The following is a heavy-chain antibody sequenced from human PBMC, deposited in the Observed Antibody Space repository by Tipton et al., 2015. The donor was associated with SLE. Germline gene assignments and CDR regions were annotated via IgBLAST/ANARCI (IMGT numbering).Heavy chain of an antibody. D-gene: IGHD2-15*01. V-gene: IGHV3-30*02. Sequence: QLVQSGGGLVQPGGSLRLSCAASGFTFRSYDMHWVRQAPGKGLEWVAFLGYDGSNKYYADSVRGRFTISRDNAKNTLYLQVNSLTAEDTAVYYCAKGTPNNYGMDVWGQGTTVTVSS. CDR3: AKGTPNNYGMDV. J-gene: IGHJ6*02. CDR2: LGYDGSNK. CDR1: GFTFRSYD.